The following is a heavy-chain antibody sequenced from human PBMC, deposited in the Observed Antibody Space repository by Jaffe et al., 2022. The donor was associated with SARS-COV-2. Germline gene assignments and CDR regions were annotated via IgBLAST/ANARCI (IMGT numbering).Heavy chain of an antibody. Sequence: EVQLVESGGVVVQPGGSLRLSCAASGFTFDDYAMHWVRQAPGKGLEWVSLISWDGGSTYYADSVKGRFTISRDNSKNSLYLQMNSLRAEDTALYYCAKVDREHSIKYYMDVWGKGTTVTVSS. D-gene: IGHD6-6*01. V-gene: IGHV3-43D*03. J-gene: IGHJ6*03. CDR3: AKVDREHSIKYYMDV. CDR2: ISWDGGST. CDR1: GFTFDDYA.